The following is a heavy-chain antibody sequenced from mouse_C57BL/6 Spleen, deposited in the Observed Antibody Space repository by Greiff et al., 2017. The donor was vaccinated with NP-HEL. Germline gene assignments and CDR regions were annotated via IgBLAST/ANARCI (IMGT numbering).Heavy chain of an antibody. CDR3: ARDPSYDYDRAYFDY. D-gene: IGHD2-4*01. V-gene: IGHV5-4*01. J-gene: IGHJ2*01. CDR1: GFTFSSYA. CDR2: ISDGGSYT. Sequence: EVKLMESGGGLVKPGGSLKLSCAASGFTFSSYAMSWVRQTPEKRLEWVATISDGGSYTYYPDNVKGRFTISRDNAKNNLYLQMSHLKSEDTAMYYCARDPSYDYDRAYFDYWGQGTTLTVSS.